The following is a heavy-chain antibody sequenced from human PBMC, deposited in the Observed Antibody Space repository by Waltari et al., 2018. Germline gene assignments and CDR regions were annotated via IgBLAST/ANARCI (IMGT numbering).Heavy chain of an antibody. CDR3: ASYSPGGNSSPFDH. V-gene: IGHV4-61*02. CDR2: IYSSGST. J-gene: IGHJ5*02. CDR1: GDSISSGRYY. Sequence: QVQLQESGPGLVKPSQTLSLTCTVPGDSISSGRYYWSWSQQPPGKGLEWIGSIYSSGSTNYNPSLKSRVTISVDTSKNQFSLKLSSVTAADTAVYYCASYSPGGNSSPFDHWGQGTLVTVSS. D-gene: IGHD2-21*02.